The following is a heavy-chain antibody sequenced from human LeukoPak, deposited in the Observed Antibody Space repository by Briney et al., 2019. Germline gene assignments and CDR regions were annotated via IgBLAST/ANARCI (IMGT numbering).Heavy chain of an antibody. J-gene: IGHJ4*02. V-gene: IGHV3-15*07. CDR3: ATEVIIAVTGNDY. CDR1: GFTFSNVW. D-gene: IGHD6-19*01. CDR2: IRSKTHGEAI. Sequence: GGSLRLSCAASGFTFSNVWMNWVRQAPGKGLEWVGRIRSKTHGEAIDYAAPVRGRFTISRDDSKNTLYLQLNSLKTEDTAVYYCATEVIIAVTGNDYWGQGSLVTVSS.